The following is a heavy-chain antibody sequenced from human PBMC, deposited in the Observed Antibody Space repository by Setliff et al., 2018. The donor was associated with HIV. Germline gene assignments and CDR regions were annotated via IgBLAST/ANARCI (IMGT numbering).Heavy chain of an antibody. CDR3: AREHFWSGYYSYDAFDI. J-gene: IGHJ3*02. CDR2: INHSGST. Sequence: SETLSLTCAVYGGSFSGYYWSWIRQPPGKGLEWIGEINHSGSTNYNPSLKSRVTISVDTSKNQFSLKLSSVTAADTAVYYCAREHFWSGYYSYDAFDIWGQGTMVTVSS. CDR1: GGSFSGYY. V-gene: IGHV4-34*01. D-gene: IGHD3-3*02.